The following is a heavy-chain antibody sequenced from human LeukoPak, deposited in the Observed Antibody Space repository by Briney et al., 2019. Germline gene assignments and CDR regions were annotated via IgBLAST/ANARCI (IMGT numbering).Heavy chain of an antibody. CDR1: GDSVSSNSAA. D-gene: IGHD6-6*01. CDR3: AKGVYSSSSPHFDY. J-gene: IGHJ4*02. Sequence: SQTLSLTCAISGDSVSSNSAAWNWIRQSPSRGLEWLGRTYYRSKWYYDYAVSVKSRITINPDTSKNQFSLQLNSVTPEDTAVYYCAKGVYSSSSPHFDYWGQGTLVTVSS. V-gene: IGHV6-1*01. CDR2: TYYRSKWYY.